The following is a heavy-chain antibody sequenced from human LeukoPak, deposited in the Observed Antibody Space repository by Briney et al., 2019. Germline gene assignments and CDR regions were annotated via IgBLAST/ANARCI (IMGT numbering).Heavy chain of an antibody. CDR2: ISYDGSNK. CDR3: ARGRTVDFWSGYYVRGGEILWFDP. D-gene: IGHD3-3*01. J-gene: IGHJ5*02. V-gene: IGHV3-30*04. CDR1: GFTFSSYA. Sequence: GGSLRLSCVASGFTFSSYAMHWVRQAPGKGLEWVAVISYDGSNKYYADSVKGRSTISRDNSKNTLYLQMNSLRAEDTAVYYCARGRTVDFWSGYYVRGGEILWFDPWGQGTLVTVSS.